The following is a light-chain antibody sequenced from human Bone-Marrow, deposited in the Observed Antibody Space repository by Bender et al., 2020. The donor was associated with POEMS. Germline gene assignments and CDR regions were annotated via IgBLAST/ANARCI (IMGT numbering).Light chain of an antibody. CDR2: LDT. CDR1: RLEDKS. CDR3: QAWESDTAV. Sequence: YELTQPPSVSVSPGQTASISCSGDRLEDKSVCWYQQKSGQSPGRVIYLDTSRPSGIPERFSASKSGNTATLTISGTQIMDEARYFCQAWESDTAVFGGGTQLTVL. V-gene: IGLV3-1*01. J-gene: IGLJ3*02.